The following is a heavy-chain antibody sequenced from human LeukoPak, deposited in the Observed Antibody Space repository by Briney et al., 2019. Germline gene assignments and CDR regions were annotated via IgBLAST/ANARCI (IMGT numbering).Heavy chain of an antibody. CDR1: GFGFGDHG. CDR2: INWSGGST. Sequence: GGSLRLSCSASGFGFGDHGMSWVRQVPGKGLEWVSGINWSGGSTGYADSVRGRFTISRDNAKNSLYLQMDSLTAEDTALYYCARAPITSPFYFDHWGQGTLVNVSS. D-gene: IGHD2-2*01. CDR3: ARAPITSPFYFDH. V-gene: IGHV3-20*04. J-gene: IGHJ4*02.